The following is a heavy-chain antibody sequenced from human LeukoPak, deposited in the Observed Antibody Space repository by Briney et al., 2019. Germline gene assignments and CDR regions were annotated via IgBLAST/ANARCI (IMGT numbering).Heavy chain of an antibody. CDR3: AREVDYYDTSDYFPLGY. CDR2: INPNNGGT. D-gene: IGHD3-22*01. Sequence: ASVKVSCKASGYTFTDYYIHWVRQAPGQGLEWMGWINPNNGGTNYAQKFQGRVTVTRDTSISTAYVELSRLRSDDTAVYYCAREVDYYDTSDYFPLGYWGQGTLVTVSS. J-gene: IGHJ4*02. CDR1: GYTFTDYY. V-gene: IGHV1-2*02.